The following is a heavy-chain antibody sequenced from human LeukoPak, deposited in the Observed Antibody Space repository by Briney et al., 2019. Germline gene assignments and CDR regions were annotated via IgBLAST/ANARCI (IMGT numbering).Heavy chain of an antibody. Sequence: GGSLRLSCAASGFTFSSYSMNWVRQAPGKGLEWVSSISSSSSYIYYADSVKGRFTISRDNAKNSLYLQMNSLIAEDTAVYYCAREGSTIFGVVSYYFDYWGQGTLVTVSS. D-gene: IGHD3-3*01. CDR2: ISSSSSYI. CDR3: AREGSTIFGVVSYYFDY. J-gene: IGHJ4*02. V-gene: IGHV3-21*01. CDR1: GFTFSSYS.